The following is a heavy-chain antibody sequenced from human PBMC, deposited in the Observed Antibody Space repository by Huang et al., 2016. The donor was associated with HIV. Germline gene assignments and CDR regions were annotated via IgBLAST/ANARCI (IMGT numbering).Heavy chain of an antibody. CDR1: GGSFSGYY. V-gene: IGHV4-34*01. Sequence: QVQLQQWGAGLLKPSETLSLTRDVFGGSFSGYYWSWIRQSPGKGLEWIGEINHSGSTNGNPSLKSGLTISVDTSKNQFSLKLSSVTAADTAVYYCARERMMSWLDDHDAFDIWGQGTMVTVSS. CDR2: INHSGST. J-gene: IGHJ3*02. D-gene: IGHD1-1*01. CDR3: ARERMMSWLDDHDAFDI.